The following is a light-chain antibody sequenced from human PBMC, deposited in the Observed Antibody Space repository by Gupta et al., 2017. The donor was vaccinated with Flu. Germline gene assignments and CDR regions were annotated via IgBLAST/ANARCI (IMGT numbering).Light chain of an antibody. J-gene: IGKJ1*01. CDR3: QQYGSWWT. V-gene: IGKV1-5*03. Sequence: SPSTLSASVGDRFTVTCRACQSIHNYLAWYQQRPGKAPKLLIYEASSLESGVPSRFSGSGFGTEFTLTISSLQPDDIAVYYCQQYGSWWTFGQGTKVEIK. CDR2: EAS. CDR1: QSIHNY.